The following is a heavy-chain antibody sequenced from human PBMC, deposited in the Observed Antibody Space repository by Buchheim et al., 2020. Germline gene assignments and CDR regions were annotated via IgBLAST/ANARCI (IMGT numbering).Heavy chain of an antibody. CDR2: ISYDGSNK. CDR3: AKDHWVGYSSGWYGMDV. Sequence: VQLVESGGGLVQPGGSLRLSCAASGFTFSSYWMSWVRQAPGKGLEWVAVISYDGSNKYYADSVKGRFTISRDNSKNTLYLQMNSLRAEDTAVYYCAKDHWVGYSSGWYGMDVWGQGTT. CDR1: GFTFSSYW. J-gene: IGHJ6*02. V-gene: IGHV3-30*18. D-gene: IGHD6-19*01.